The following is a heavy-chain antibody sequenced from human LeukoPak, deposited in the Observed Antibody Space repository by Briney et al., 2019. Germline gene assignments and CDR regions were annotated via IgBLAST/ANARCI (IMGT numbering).Heavy chain of an antibody. V-gene: IGHV1-18*01. J-gene: IGHJ4*02. CDR2: ISAYNGNT. D-gene: IGHD3-16*01. Sequence: ASVKVSCKASGYTFITYGISWVRQAPGQGLEWMGWISAYNGNTNYAQKFQGRVTMTTDTSTSTAYMELRSLRSDDTAVYYCARESRARGREFDYWGQGTLLTVSS. CDR3: ARESRARGREFDY. CDR1: GYTFITYG.